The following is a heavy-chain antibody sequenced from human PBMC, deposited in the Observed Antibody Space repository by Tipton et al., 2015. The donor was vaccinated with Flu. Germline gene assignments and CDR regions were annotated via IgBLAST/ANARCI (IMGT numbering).Heavy chain of an antibody. CDR2: TYQRSMWHH. CDR1: GDSVSSNVAT. CDR3: ARGSGSGPKDWFDP. V-gene: IGHV6-1*01. J-gene: IGHJ5*02. D-gene: IGHD3-10*01. Sequence: GLVKPSQTLSLTCVISGDSVSSNVATWNWIGQSPSRGLEWLGKTYQRSMWHHIYAVSLRGRITITPDTSKNQFSLQLNSVTPEDTAVYYCARGSGSGPKDWFDPWGQGTQVTVSA.